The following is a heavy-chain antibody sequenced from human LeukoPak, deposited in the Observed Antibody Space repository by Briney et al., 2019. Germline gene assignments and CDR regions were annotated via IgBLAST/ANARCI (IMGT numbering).Heavy chain of an antibody. CDR2: IYYSGST. D-gene: IGHD3-3*01. J-gene: IGHJ4*02. CDR1: GGSISSSSYY. V-gene: IGHV4-39*01. CDR3: ARLRRYDFWSGYPFDY. Sequence: TPSETLSLTCTDSGGSISSSSYYWGWIRQPPGKGLEWIGSIYYSGSTYYNPSLKSRVTISVDTSKNQFSLKLSSVTAADTAVYYCARLRRYDFWSGYPFDYWGQGTLVTVSS.